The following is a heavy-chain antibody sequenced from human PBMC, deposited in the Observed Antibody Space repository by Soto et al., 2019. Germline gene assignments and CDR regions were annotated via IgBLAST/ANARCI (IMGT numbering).Heavy chain of an antibody. CDR2: ISYDGSNK. V-gene: IGHV3-30*18. Sequence: GGSLRLSCAASGFTFSSYGMHWVRQAPGKGLEWVAVISYDGSNKYYADSVKGRFTISRDNSKNTLYLQMNSLRAEDTAVYYCAKDIDDFWSGPIDYWGQGTLVTVSS. CDR3: AKDIDDFWSGPIDY. J-gene: IGHJ4*02. CDR1: GFTFSSYG. D-gene: IGHD3-3*01.